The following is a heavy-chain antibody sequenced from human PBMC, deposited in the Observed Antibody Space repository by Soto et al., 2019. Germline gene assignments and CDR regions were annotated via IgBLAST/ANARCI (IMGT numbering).Heavy chain of an antibody. Sequence: LPETLSLTCTLSGGSVRAPDWWNWVRQSPDKGLEWIAEVHISGHSDYNPSLRSRVSVSIDSSKNQFYLNLNSVTAADTAIYYCARVRQGCSANNCYFDPWGQGTQGTVSS. CDR2: VHISGHS. V-gene: IGHV4-4*03. CDR3: ARVRQGCSANNCYFDP. CDR1: GGSVRAPDW. D-gene: IGHD1-1*01. J-gene: IGHJ5*01.